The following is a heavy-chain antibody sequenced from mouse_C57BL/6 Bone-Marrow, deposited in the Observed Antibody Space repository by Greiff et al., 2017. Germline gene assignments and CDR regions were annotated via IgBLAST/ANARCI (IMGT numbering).Heavy chain of an antibody. D-gene: IGHD2-9*01. CDR1: GYTFTSYW. J-gene: IGHJ3*01. CDR2: IDPSDSYT. V-gene: IGHV1-69*01. CDR3: ARWAYYGYGPFAY. Sequence: QVQLQQPGAELVMPGASVQLSCKASGYTFTSYWMHWVKQRPGQGLEWIGEIDPSDSYTNYNQKFKGKSTLTVDKSSSTAYMQLSSLTYEDSAVYYCARWAYYGYGPFAYWGQGTLVTVSA.